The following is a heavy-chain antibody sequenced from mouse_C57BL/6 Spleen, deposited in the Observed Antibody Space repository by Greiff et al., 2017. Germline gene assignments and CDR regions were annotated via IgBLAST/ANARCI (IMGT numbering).Heavy chain of an antibody. J-gene: IGHJ3*01. D-gene: IGHD2-5*01. CDR1: GYTFTDYN. Sequence: VKLHQSGPELVKPGASVKIPCKASGYTFTDYNMDWVKQSHGKSLEWIGDINPNNGSTIYNQKLKGKATLTVDKSSRTAYMELRSLTSEDTAVEYSARSYSNYVFAYWGQGTLVTVSA. CDR2: INPNNGST. V-gene: IGHV1-18*01. CDR3: ARSYSNYVFAY.